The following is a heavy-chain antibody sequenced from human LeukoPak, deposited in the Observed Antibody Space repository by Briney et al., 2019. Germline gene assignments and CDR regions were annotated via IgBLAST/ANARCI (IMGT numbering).Heavy chain of an antibody. Sequence: GRSLRLSCAASGFTFSSYGTHWVRQAPGEGLEWVAVISYDGSNKYYADSVKGRFTISRDNSKNTLYLQMNSLRAEDTAVYYCAKDYYYGSGPGWFDPWGQGTLVTVSS. CDR2: ISYDGSNK. CDR3: AKDYYYGSGPGWFDP. CDR1: GFTFSSYG. J-gene: IGHJ5*02. V-gene: IGHV3-30*18. D-gene: IGHD3-10*01.